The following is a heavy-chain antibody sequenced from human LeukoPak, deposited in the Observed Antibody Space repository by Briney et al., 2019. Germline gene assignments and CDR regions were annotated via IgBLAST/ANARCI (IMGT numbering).Heavy chain of an antibody. CDR2: ISSTGVST. D-gene: IGHD6-19*01. J-gene: IGHJ4*02. CDR3: ARRLTGYNSSYDY. V-gene: IGHV3-64*01. Sequence: GGSLRLSCAASGFTFSSYAMHWVRQAPRQGLEYVSAISSTGVSTYYANSVKGRFTISRDNSKNTLYLQMDSLRVEDMAVYYCARRLTGYNSSYDYWGQGTLVTVSS. CDR1: GFTFSSYA.